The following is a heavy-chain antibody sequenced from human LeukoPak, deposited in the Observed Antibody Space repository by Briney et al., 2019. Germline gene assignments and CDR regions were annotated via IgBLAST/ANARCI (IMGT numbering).Heavy chain of an antibody. CDR3: ASHKGDFWSGYLNWFDP. CDR2: IYTSGST. V-gene: IGHV4-4*09. Sequence: PPETLSLTCTVAGGSIISYYWSWIRQPPGKGLEWIGYIYTSGSTNYNPSLKSRVTRSVDTSKKQSSMKLSSVTAADTAVYYCASHKGDFWSGYLNWFDPWGQGTLVTVSS. CDR1: GGSIISYY. J-gene: IGHJ5*02. D-gene: IGHD3-3*01.